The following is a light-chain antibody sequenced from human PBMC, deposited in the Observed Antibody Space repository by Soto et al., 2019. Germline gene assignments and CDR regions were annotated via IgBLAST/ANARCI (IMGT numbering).Light chain of an antibody. CDR1: QGISNY. CDR3: QTYKSAPFT. V-gene: IGKV1-27*01. CDR2: AAS. J-gene: IGKJ3*01. Sequence: DIQMTQSPPSLSASVGDRVTITCRASQGISNYLAWYQQKPGKVPKLLIYAASTLQSGVPSRFSGSGSGTDFTLTITSLQPEDVATYCCQTYKSAPFTFGPGTKVDIK.